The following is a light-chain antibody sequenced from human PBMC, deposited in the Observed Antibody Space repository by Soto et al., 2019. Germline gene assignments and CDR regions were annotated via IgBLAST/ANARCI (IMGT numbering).Light chain of an antibody. V-gene: IGLV1-51*01. CDR3: GTWDDSLSAVV. J-gene: IGLJ2*01. Sequence: QSVLTQPPSVSAAPGQKITISCSGSNSNVGNNFVSWYQHLPGTAPKLIIYDTNNRPSGIPDRFSGSKSGTSATLGITGLQTGDEADYFCGTWDDSLSAVVFGGGTKLTVL. CDR1: NSNVGNNF. CDR2: DTN.